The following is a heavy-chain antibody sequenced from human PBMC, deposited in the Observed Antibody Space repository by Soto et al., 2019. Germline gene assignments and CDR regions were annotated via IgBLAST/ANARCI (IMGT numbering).Heavy chain of an antibody. V-gene: IGHV1-69*13. CDR1: GCTFSSYA. J-gene: IGHJ6*02. D-gene: IGHD3-10*01. CDR2: IIPIFGTA. Sequence: SVKVSCKASGCTFSSYAISWVRQAPGQGLEWMGGIIPIFGTANYAQKFQGRVTITADESTSTAYMELSSLRSEDTAVYYCARHLTPTMVPVRDYYYGMDVWGQGTTVTVSS. CDR3: ARHLTPTMVPVRDYYYGMDV.